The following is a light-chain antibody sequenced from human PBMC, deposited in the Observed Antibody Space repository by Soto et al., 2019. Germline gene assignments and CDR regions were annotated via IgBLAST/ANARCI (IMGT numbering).Light chain of an antibody. CDR2: LGS. J-gene: IGKJ5*01. V-gene: IGKV2-28*01. CDR1: QSLLHSNGYNY. CDR3: MQALQTSIT. Sequence: DIVMTQSPLSLPVTPGEPASISCRSSQSLLHSNGYNYLDWYLQKPGQSPQLLIYLGSNRASGVPDRFSGRGSGTDFTLKINRVEAEDVGVYYCMQALQTSITFGQGTRLEIK.